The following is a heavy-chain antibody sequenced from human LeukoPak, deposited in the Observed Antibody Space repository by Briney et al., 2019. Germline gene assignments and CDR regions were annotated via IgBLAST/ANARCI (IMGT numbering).Heavy chain of an antibody. CDR2: INYSGRT. CDR3: ARLLDYDNSGDPDTFDI. D-gene: IGHD3-22*01. Sequence: KASETLSLTCTGSGGSIASYYWSWIRQSPGKRLEWIASINYSGRTKLNPSPQSRVTVSLDMSNNHFSLQLRSVTAADTAIYYCARLLDYDNSGDPDTFDIWGQGTMVTVFS. J-gene: IGHJ3*02. V-gene: IGHV4-59*01. CDR1: GGSIASYY.